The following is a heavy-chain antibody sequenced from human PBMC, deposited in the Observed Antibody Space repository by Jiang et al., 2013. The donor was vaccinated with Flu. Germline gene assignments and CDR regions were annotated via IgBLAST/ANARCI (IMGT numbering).Heavy chain of an antibody. V-gene: IGHV3-30*18. Sequence: QLLESGGGVVQPGRSLRLSCAASGFTFSSYGMHWVRQAPGKGLEWVAVISYDGSNKYYADSVKGRFTISRDNSKNTLYLQMNSLRAEDTAVYYCAKVGDGRHSSGYRTAYYFDYWGQGTLVTVSS. J-gene: IGHJ4*02. CDR1: GFTFSSYG. CDR2: ISYDGSNK. CDR3: AKVGDGRHSSGYRTAYYFDY. D-gene: IGHD3-22*01.